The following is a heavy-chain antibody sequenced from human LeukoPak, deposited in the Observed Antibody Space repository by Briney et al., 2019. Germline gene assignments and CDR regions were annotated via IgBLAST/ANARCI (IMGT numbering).Heavy chain of an antibody. V-gene: IGHV5-51*01. CDR2: IYPGDSDT. CDR3: ARGGTLGDCSNTRCNWFDP. J-gene: IGHJ5*02. D-gene: IGHD2-2*01. Sequence: PGESLKISCKGSGYSFTSYWIGWVRQMPGKGLEWMGIIYPGDSDTRYSPSFQGQVTISADKSISTAYLQWSSLKASDTAMYYCARGGTLGDCSNTRCNWFDPWGQGTLVTVSS. CDR1: GYSFTSYW.